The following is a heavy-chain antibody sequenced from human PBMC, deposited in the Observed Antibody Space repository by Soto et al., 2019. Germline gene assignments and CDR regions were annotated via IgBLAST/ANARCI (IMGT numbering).Heavy chain of an antibody. V-gene: IGHV1-69*01. CDR2: IIPIFGTA. Sequence: QVQLVQSRAEVKKPGSSVKVSCKASGGTFSSYAISWVRQAPGQGLEWMGGIIPIFGTANYAQKFQGRVTITADESTSTAYMELSSLRSEDTAVYYCARDSLSALEDTAMVNFDYWGQGTLVTVSS. CDR1: GGTFSSYA. D-gene: IGHD5-18*01. J-gene: IGHJ4*02. CDR3: ARDSLSALEDTAMVNFDY.